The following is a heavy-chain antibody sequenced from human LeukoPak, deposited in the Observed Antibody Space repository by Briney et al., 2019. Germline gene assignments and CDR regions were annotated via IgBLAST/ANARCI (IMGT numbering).Heavy chain of an antibody. CDR1: GYTFTVYY. V-gene: IGHV1-2*02. J-gene: IGHJ3*02. CDR2: INPNSGGT. CDR3: ARDIGIPARPRSAFDI. Sequence: GASVKVSCKASGYTFTVYYMHWVRQAPAQGIEWMGWINPNSGGTNYAQQFQGRVTMTRDTSISTAYMELSSLRSDDTAVYYCARDIGIPARPRSAFDIWGQGTMVTVSS. D-gene: IGHD6-6*01.